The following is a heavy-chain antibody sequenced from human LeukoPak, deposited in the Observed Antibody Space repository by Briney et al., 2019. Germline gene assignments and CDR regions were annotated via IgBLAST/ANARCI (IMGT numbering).Heavy chain of an antibody. J-gene: IGHJ4*02. CDR2: IYYTENTGTT. CDR1: GVSIRSSGDY. Sequence: SETLSLTRSVSGVSIRSSGDYWGWIRQSPGKGLEWIGSIYYTENTGTTSYNPSLRSRVTISVDTSKNQFSLKVTSVTAADTAIYYCARGLPNRSVVVVPAAFDYWGQGTRVTVSS. D-gene: IGHD2-2*01. V-gene: IGHV4-39*07. CDR3: ARGLPNRSVVVVPAAFDY.